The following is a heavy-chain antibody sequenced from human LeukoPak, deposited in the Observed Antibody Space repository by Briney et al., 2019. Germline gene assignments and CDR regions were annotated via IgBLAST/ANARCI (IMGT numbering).Heavy chain of an antibody. D-gene: IGHD6-13*01. J-gene: IGHJ4*02. V-gene: IGHV4-39*07. CDR3: ARGRPDSSTSWYVNY. Sequence: PSETLSLTCTVSGGSISSSSYYWGWIRQPPGKGLEWIGDINQSGSTNYNPSLKSRVTISVDTSKNQFSLKLSSVTAADTAVYYCARGRPDSSTSWYVNYWGQGTLVTVSS. CDR2: INQSGST. CDR1: GGSISSSSYY.